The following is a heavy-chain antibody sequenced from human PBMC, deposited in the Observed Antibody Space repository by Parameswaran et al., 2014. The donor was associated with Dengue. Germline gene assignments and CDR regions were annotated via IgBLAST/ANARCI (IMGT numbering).Heavy chain of an antibody. J-gene: IGHJ4*02. D-gene: IGHD3-3*01. V-gene: IGHV3-23*01. CDR3: AKGGTIFGVVIQRYFDY. Sequence: RWIRQPPGKGLEWVSAISGSGGSTYYADSVKGRFTISRDNSKNTLYLQMNSLRAEDTAVYYCAKGGTIFGVVIQRYFDYWGQGTLVTSPQ. CDR2: ISGSGGST.